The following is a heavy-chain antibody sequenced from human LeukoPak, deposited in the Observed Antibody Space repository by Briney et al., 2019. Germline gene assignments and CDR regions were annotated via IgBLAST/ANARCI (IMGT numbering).Heavy chain of an antibody. CDR3: VKDQVTSMINKDFDH. CDR2: ISTDGGRT. D-gene: IGHD3-16*01. CDR1: GFTFIHYA. Sequence: GGSLRLSCSASGFTFIHYAMNWVRQAPGRGPEYVSSISTDGGRTYYADSVEGRFTISRDNSKNTLYLQMTSLRTEDSAVYYCVKDQVTSMINKDFDHWGRGTLVTVSS. V-gene: IGHV3-64D*06. J-gene: IGHJ4*02.